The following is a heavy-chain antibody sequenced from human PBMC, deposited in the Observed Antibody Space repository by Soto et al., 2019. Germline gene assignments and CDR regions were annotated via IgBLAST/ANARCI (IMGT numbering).Heavy chain of an antibody. D-gene: IGHD3-22*01. CDR1: GFTFTSSA. J-gene: IGHJ6*02. CDR3: AADPGDSRGYDGMDV. CDR2: IVVGSGNT. V-gene: IGHV1-58*02. Sequence: QMQLVQSGPEVKKPGTSVKVSCKASGFTFTSSAMQWVRQARGQRLEWIGWIVVGSGNTQYAQKFQERVTNTRDMSTSTAYMELSSLRSEDTAVYYCAADPGDSRGYDGMDVWGQGTTVTVSS.